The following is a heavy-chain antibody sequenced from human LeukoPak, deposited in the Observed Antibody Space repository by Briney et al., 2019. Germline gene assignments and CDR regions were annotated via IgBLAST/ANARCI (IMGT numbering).Heavy chain of an antibody. V-gene: IGHV4-38-2*02. CDR2: IYYSGSI. CDR3: ARHISGGSHAFDI. Sequence: PSETLSLTCTVSGYSISSGYYWGWIRQPPGKGLEWIGYIYYSGSINYNPSLKSRVTISVDTSKNQFSLKLSSVSAADTAVYYCARHISGGSHAFDIWGQGTMVSVSS. J-gene: IGHJ3*02. D-gene: IGHD1-26*01. CDR1: GYSISSGYY.